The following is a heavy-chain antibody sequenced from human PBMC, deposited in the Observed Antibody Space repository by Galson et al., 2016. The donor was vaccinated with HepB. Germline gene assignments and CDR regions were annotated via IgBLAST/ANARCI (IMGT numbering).Heavy chain of an antibody. CDR3: ASPQYNKCVY. D-gene: IGHD5-24*01. Sequence: SLRLSCAASGFTLSDHFIDWVRQAPGEGLEWVGRTRNKDSSFITDYAASVKGRFTISRDNPSNSLYLQMNSLKPEDTAMYYCASPQYNKCVYWGQGTLVTVSS. CDR1: GFTLSDHF. CDR2: TRNKDSSFIT. J-gene: IGHJ4*02. V-gene: IGHV3-72*01.